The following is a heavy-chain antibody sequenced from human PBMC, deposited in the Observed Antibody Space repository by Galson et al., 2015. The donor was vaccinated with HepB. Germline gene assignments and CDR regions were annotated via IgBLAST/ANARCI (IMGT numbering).Heavy chain of an antibody. CDR1: GYSFTSYW. CDR2: IYPGDSDT. J-gene: IGHJ6*02. D-gene: IGHD2-2*01. Sequence: QSGAEVKKPGESLKISCKGSGYSFTSYWIGWVRQMPGKGLEWMGIIYPGDSDTRYSPSFQGQVTISADKSISTAYLQWSSLKASDTAMYYCARAPAAMAPYYYYGMDVWGQGTTVTVSS. CDR3: ARAPAAMAPYYYYGMDV. V-gene: IGHV5-51*01.